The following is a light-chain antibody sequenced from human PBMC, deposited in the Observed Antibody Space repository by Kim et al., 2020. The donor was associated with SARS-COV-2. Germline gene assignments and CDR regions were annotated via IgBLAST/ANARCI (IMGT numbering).Light chain of an antibody. CDR2: AND. Sequence: QSVLTQPPSASGTPGQKVTISCSGDSSNIGSSTVNWYQQLPGTAPKLLIYANDLRPSGVPDRFSGSKSGTSASLAISGLQSEGEADYYCAAWDGSLKVFGGGTQLTVL. J-gene: IGLJ3*02. CDR3: AAWDGSLKV. V-gene: IGLV1-44*01. CDR1: SSNIGSST.